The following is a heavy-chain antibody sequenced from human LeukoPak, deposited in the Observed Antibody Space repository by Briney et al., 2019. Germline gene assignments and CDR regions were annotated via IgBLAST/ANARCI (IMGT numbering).Heavy chain of an antibody. J-gene: IGHJ3*02. D-gene: IGHD1-26*01. V-gene: IGHV3-30-3*01. CDR3: ARDGSLDAFDI. CDR1: GLTFSSYA. CDR2: ISYDGSNK. Sequence: PGGSLRLSCAAFGLTFSSYAMHWVRQAPGKGLEWVAVISYDGSNKYYADSVKGRFTISRDNSKNTLYLQMNSLRAEDTAVYYCARDGSLDAFDIWGQGTMVTVSS.